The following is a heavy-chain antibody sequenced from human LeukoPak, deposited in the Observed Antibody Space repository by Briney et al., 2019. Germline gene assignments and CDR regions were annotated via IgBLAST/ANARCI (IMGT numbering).Heavy chain of an antibody. D-gene: IGHD6-13*01. Sequence: GGSLRLSCAASGFTFSSYAMHWVRQAPGKGLEWVAVISYDGSNKYYADSVKGRFTISRDNSKNTLYLQMNSLRAEDTAVYYCARVSVAVAGEFDYWGQGTLVTVSS. J-gene: IGHJ4*02. CDR3: ARVSVAVAGEFDY. CDR2: ISYDGSNK. V-gene: IGHV3-30-3*01. CDR1: GFTFSSYA.